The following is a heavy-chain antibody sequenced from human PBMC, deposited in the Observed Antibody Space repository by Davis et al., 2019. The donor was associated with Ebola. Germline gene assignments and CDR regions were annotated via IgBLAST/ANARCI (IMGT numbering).Heavy chain of an antibody. D-gene: IGHD3-22*01. V-gene: IGHV4-30-4*07. CDR1: GGFVSSGGYS. J-gene: IGHJ4*02. Sequence: MPSETLSLTCAVSGGFVSSGGYSWSWIRQPPGKGLEWIWYYYYTGTTYYNPSLKSRVTISVDTSKNQFSLKLSSVTAADTAVYYCARGDSYYDPSGYYAGPEAPDHWGQGTLVSVSS. CDR3: ARGDSYYDPSGYYAGPEAPDH. CDR2: YYYTGTT.